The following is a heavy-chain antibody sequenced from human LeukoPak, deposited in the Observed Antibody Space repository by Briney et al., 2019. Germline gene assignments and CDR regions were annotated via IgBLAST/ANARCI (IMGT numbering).Heavy chain of an antibody. V-gene: IGHV1-46*01. J-gene: IGHJ4*02. D-gene: IGHD1-26*01. CDR2: INPSGGST. Sequence: ASVKVSCKASGYTFTSYYMHWVRQAPGQGLEWMGIINPSGGSTSYAQKFQGRVTITRNTSISTAYMELSSLRSEDTAVYYCARRRGSYSFDYWGQGTLVTVSS. CDR1: GYTFTSYY. CDR3: ARRRGSYSFDY.